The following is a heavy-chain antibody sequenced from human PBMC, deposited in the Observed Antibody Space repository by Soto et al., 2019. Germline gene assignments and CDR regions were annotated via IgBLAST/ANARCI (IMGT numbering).Heavy chain of an antibody. J-gene: IGHJ4*02. CDR3: ASEGEAGYDYGY. CDR2: INHSGST. Sequence: QVQLQQWGAGLLKPSETLSLTCAVYGGSFSGYYWSWIRHPPGKGLEWIGEINHSGSTNYNPSLKSRVTISVDTSKNQFSLKLSSVTAADTAVYYCASEGEAGYDYGYWGQGTLVTVSS. D-gene: IGHD4-17*01. CDR1: GGSFSGYY. V-gene: IGHV4-34*01.